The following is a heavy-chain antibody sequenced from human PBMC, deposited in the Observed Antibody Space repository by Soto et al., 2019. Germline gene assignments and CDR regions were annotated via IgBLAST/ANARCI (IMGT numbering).Heavy chain of an antibody. J-gene: IGHJ6*03. Sequence: PGGSLRLSCAASGFTFSSYGMHWVRQAPGKGLEWVAVISYDGSNKYYADSVKGRFTISRDNSKNTLYLQMNSLRAEDTAVYYCAKDSQYSSSNYYYYYMDVWGKGTTVTVSS. D-gene: IGHD6-6*01. V-gene: IGHV3-30*18. CDR3: AKDSQYSSSNYYYYYMDV. CDR2: ISYDGSNK. CDR1: GFTFSSYG.